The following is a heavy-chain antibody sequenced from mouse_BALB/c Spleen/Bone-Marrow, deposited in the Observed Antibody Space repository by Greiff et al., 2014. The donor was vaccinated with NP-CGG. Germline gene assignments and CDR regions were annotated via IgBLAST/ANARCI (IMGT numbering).Heavy chain of an antibody. J-gene: IGHJ2*01. CDR3: TNYGYD. CDR1: GYTFTSYW. V-gene: IGHV1S16*01. D-gene: IGHD1-2*01. Sequence: QVQLKESGAELVRPGASVKLSCKASGYTFTSYWMHWGKLRPGQGFEWIGEINPSNGDTNHNEKFKRKATLTVDKSSSTVYMQLSSLTSEDSAVYYCTNYGYDWGQGTTLTVSS. CDR2: INPSNGDT.